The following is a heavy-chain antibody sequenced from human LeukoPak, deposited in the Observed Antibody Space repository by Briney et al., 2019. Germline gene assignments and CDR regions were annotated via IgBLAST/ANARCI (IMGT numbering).Heavy chain of an antibody. Sequence: ASVKVSFRASGYTFTIYGISWVRQAPGQGPEWMGWISGYNDNTNYAQKFQGRVTMTTDTSTSTAYMELRSLRSDDTAVYYCARDRDKSYYDYVWGSYPDYWGQGTLVTVSS. CDR3: ARDRDKSYYDYVWGSYPDY. CDR2: ISGYNDNT. J-gene: IGHJ4*02. CDR1: GYTFTIYG. V-gene: IGHV1-18*01. D-gene: IGHD3-16*01.